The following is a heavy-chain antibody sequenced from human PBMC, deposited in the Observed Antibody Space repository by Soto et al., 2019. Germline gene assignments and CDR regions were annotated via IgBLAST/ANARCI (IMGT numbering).Heavy chain of an antibody. D-gene: IGHD1-1*01. CDR2: IKSKIDGGTT. CDR1: GFTFNKVG. Sequence: EVQLVESGGGLVKPGGSLRLSCAVSGFTFNKVGMNWVRQAPGKGLEWVGRIKSKIDGGTTDYAAAVKGRFTITREDQKDTLYLQMNSLKTEDTAAYFCTTGRDDLLYWGQGNLVTVSS. CDR3: TTGRDDLLY. V-gene: IGHV3-15*07. J-gene: IGHJ4*02.